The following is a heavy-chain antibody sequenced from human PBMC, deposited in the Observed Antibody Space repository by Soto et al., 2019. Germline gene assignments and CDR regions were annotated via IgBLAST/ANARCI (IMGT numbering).Heavy chain of an antibody. CDR3: ARGRFNAFGI. Sequence: QVQLQQSGPGLVKPSQTLSLTCAISGDSVSSNSVAWNWIRQSPSRGLEWLGRTYYRSKWYNDYGVTVKGRITINPDTSKNQFFLQLNTVTPEDTAVYYCARGRFNAFGIWGQGTMVTVSS. J-gene: IGHJ3*02. D-gene: IGHD3-3*01. CDR1: GDSVSSNSVA. V-gene: IGHV6-1*01. CDR2: TYYRSKWYN.